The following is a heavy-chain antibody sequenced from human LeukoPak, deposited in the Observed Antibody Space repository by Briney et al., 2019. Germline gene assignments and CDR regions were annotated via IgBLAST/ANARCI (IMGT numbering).Heavy chain of an antibody. CDR1: GFTFSSYG. J-gene: IGHJ5*02. V-gene: IGHV3-30*02. D-gene: IGHD6-13*01. CDR2: IRYDGSNK. CDR3: AIEKLAAAWFDP. Sequence: GGSLSLSCAASGFTFSSYGMHWVRQAPAKGQEWVAFIRYDGSNKYYADSVKGRFTISRDNSKNTLYLQMGSLRAEDMAVYYCAIEKLAAAWFDPWGQGTLVTVSS.